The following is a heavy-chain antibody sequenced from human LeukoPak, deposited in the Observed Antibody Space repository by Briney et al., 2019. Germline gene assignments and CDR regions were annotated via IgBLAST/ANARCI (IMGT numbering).Heavy chain of an antibody. Sequence: GASVKVSCKASGYTFTGYYMHWVRQAPGQGLEWMGWINPNSGGTNYAQKFQGRVTMTRDTSISTAYMELSRLRSDDTAVYYCARVITWFGDDSVDYWGQGTLVTVSS. CDR2: INPNSGGT. J-gene: IGHJ4*02. V-gene: IGHV1-2*02. CDR3: ARVITWFGDDSVDY. D-gene: IGHD3-10*01. CDR1: GYTFTGYY.